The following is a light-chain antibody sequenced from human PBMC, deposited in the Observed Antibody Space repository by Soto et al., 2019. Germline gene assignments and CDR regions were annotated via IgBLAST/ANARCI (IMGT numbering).Light chain of an antibody. V-gene: IGKV3-15*01. CDR3: QQYNNWPRT. CDR2: GAS. CDR1: QSVSSN. Sequence: EIVMTQSPATLSVSPGERATLSCRASQSVSSNLAWYQQKPGQAPWLLIYGASTRATGIPARFSGSGSGTEFTLTISSLQSKDFAVYYCQQYNNWPRTFGQGTKVEIK. J-gene: IGKJ1*01.